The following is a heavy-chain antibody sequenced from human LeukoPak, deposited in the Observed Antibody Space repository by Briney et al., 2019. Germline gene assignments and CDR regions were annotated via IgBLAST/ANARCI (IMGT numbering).Heavy chain of an antibody. CDR2: ISGSGGST. Sequence: PGGSLRLSCAASGFTFSSHGMNWVRQAPGKGLEWVSAISGSGGSTYYADSVKGRFTISRDNSKNTLYLQMNSLRAEDTAVYYCAKDRGSTSWDRYYYYGMDVWGQGTTVTVSS. V-gene: IGHV3-23*01. CDR3: AKDRGSTSWDRYYYYGMDV. D-gene: IGHD2-2*01. CDR1: GFTFSSHG. J-gene: IGHJ6*02.